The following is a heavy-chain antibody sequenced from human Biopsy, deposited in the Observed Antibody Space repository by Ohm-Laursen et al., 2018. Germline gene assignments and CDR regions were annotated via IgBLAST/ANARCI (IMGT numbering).Heavy chain of an antibody. Sequence: VKISCKASGYTFTSYDISWVRQAPGQGLEWMGWISPYNDKTSYPPKLQDRVTMTADTSTNTAHMELRSLRSDDTAVYYCARVFCTSTTCYGLLDNWGQGTVVTVSS. CDR1: GYTFTSYD. D-gene: IGHD2/OR15-2a*01. V-gene: IGHV1-18*01. J-gene: IGHJ4*02. CDR2: ISPYNDKT. CDR3: ARVFCTSTTCYGLLDN.